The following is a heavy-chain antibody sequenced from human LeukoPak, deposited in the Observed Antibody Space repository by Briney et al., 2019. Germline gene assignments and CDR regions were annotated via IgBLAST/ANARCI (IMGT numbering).Heavy chain of an antibody. V-gene: IGHV3-48*01. D-gene: IGHD5-24*01. J-gene: IGHJ4*02. CDR3: ARGRGFDY. Sequence: GGSLRLSCAASGFTLSTYTMNWVRQAPGKGLEWLSYISSSATTIYYADSVKGRFTISRDNAKISLYLQMNSLRAEDTAVYYCARGRGFDYWGQGTLVTVSS. CDR2: ISSSATTI. CDR1: GFTLSTYT.